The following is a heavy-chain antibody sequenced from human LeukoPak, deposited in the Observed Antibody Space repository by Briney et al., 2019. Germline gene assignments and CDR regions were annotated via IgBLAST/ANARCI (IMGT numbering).Heavy chain of an antibody. CDR3: ARRRDYFDS. V-gene: IGHV3-11*01. Sequence: GGSLRLSCAASGFTFSDYYFSWIRQAPGKGLEWIGYISSSGSIYYADSVKGRSTMSRDDAKSSLYLQVSSLRAEDTAIYYCARRRDYFDSWGQGTLVTVSS. J-gene: IGHJ4*02. CDR2: ISSSGSI. CDR1: GFTFSDYY.